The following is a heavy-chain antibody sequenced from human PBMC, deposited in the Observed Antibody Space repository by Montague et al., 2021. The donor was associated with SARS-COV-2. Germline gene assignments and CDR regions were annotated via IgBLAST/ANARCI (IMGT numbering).Heavy chain of an antibody. V-gene: IGHV4-39*01. J-gene: IGHJ5*02. CDR3: VRPHLQGWFDP. CDR1: GTSITSTSYY. Sequence: SETLSLTCTVSGTSITSTSYYWAWIRQPPAGDLEWLGTISYRGITYSNPSLNSRVSVSADTSKNQVSLNLDSVTAADTAVYYCVRPHLQGWFDPWGQGTLVTVSS. CDR2: ISYRGIT.